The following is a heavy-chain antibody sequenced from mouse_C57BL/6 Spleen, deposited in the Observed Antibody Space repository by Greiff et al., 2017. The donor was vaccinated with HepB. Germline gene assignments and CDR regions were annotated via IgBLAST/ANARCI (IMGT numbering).Heavy chain of an antibody. CDR2: IDPSDSYT. J-gene: IGHJ1*03. V-gene: IGHV1-69*01. CDR1: GYTFTSYW. CDR3: ARIHYYGSSYDWYFDV. Sequence: VQLQQPGAELVMPGASVKLSCKASGYTFTSYWMHWVKQRPGQGLEWIGEIDPSDSYTNYNQKFKGKSTLTVDKSSSTAYMQLSSLTSEDSAVYYCARIHYYGSSYDWYFDVWGTGTTVTVSS. D-gene: IGHD1-1*01.